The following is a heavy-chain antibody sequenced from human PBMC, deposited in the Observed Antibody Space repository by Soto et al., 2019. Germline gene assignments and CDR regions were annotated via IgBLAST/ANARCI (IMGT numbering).Heavy chain of an antibody. Sequence: SETLSLTCTVSGGSISSYYWSWIRQPPGKGLEWIGYIYYSGSTNYNPSLKSRVTISVDTSKNQFSLKLSSVTAADTAVYYCARHVRVATALDYWGQGTRVTVSS. J-gene: IGHJ4*02. D-gene: IGHD5-12*01. CDR1: GGSISSYY. V-gene: IGHV4-59*08. CDR2: IYYSGST. CDR3: ARHVRVATALDY.